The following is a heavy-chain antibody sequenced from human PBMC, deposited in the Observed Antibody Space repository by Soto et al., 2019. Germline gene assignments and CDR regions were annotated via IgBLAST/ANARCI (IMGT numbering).Heavy chain of an antibody. CDR3: ARGGAGALWLDDYYGMDV. V-gene: IGHV1-8*01. D-gene: IGHD2-21*01. J-gene: IGHJ6*02. Sequence: ASVKVSCKASGYTFTSYDINWVRQATGQGLEWMGWMNPNSGNTGYAQKFQGRVTMTRNTSISTAYMELSSLRSEDTAVYYCARGGAGALWLDDYYGMDVWGQGTTVTVSS. CDR1: GYTFTSYD. CDR2: MNPNSGNT.